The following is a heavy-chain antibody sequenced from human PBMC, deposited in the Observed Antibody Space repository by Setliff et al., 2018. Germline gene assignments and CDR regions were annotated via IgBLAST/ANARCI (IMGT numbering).Heavy chain of an antibody. Sequence: SVKVSCKASGDPFNAYGVSWVRQAPGQGLEWMGAIIPVLGMTDYAQKFQGRLTITADQSTTTVYMELHSLTSEDTAIYYCARAPWGDDYDSLYTWFDPWGQGSLVTVSS. V-gene: IGHV1-69*10. CDR1: GDPFNAYG. J-gene: IGHJ5*02. CDR3: ARAPWGDDYDSLYTWFDP. D-gene: IGHD3-22*01. CDR2: IIPVLGMT.